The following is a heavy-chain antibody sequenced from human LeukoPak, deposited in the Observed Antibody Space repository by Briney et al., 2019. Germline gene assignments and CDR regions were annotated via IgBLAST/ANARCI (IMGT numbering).Heavy chain of an antibody. V-gene: IGHV4-30-2*01. CDR3: ARDTPYCSGGSCYGMDV. CDR1: GASISSSGFY. J-gene: IGHJ6*02. CDR2: IYYSGST. Sequence: PSQTLSLTCTVSGASISSSGFYWSWIRQPPGKGLEWIGYIYYSGSTYYNPSLKSRVTISGERSKNQFSLKLSSVTAADTAVYYCARDTPYCSGGSCYGMDVWGQGTTVTVSS. D-gene: IGHD2-15*01.